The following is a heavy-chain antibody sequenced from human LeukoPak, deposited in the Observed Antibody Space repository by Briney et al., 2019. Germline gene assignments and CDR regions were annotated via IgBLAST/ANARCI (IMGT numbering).Heavy chain of an antibody. CDR2: ISGSGGSK. J-gene: IGHJ4*02. D-gene: IGHD1-26*01. V-gene: IGHV3-23*01. CDR1: GFTPSSYA. CDR3: AKGGSYMPFDY. Sequence: GGSLRLSRAASGFTPSSYATSCVREAPGKGLEWVSAISGSGGSKYYADSGKGRFTISRNNSKNTLYLQMNSLRAEDTAVYYGAKGGSYMPFDYWGQGTLVTVSS.